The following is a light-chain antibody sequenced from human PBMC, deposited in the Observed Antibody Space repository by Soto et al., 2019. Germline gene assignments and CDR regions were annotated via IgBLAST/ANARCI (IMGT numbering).Light chain of an antibody. CDR1: QTISSKY. Sequence: EIVLTQSPGTLSVSPGERAILSCRASQTISSKYLAWYQQKPGQAPSLLIYGTSSRATGIPDRFSGSGSGTDFTLTISRLEPEDSAIYYCQQYGSWTFGQGTNVDI. CDR2: GTS. CDR3: QQYGSWT. J-gene: IGKJ1*01. V-gene: IGKV3-20*01.